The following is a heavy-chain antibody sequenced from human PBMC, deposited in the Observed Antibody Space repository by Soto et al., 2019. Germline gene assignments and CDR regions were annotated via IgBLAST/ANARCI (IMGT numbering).Heavy chain of an antibody. D-gene: IGHD6-6*01. V-gene: IGHV3-30*18. CDR1: GFTLSGVD. Sequence: QVQLVESGGGVVQPGTSLRLSCSASGFTLSGVDMHWVRQAPGKGLEWVAVMSYDGRNQYYADSVKGRFTVSRDSSKSTLYLQMNSLRIEDAAVYYCAKGGWYTSSSRSDCWGQGTLVTVSS. CDR3: AKGGWYTSSSRSDC. CDR2: MSYDGRNQ. J-gene: IGHJ4*02.